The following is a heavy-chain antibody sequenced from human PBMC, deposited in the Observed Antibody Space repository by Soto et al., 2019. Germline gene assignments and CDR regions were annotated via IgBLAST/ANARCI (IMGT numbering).Heavy chain of an antibody. CDR2: ISGSGGST. CDR1: GFTFSSYA. V-gene: IGHV3-23*01. D-gene: IGHD6-25*01. J-gene: IGHJ4*02. Sequence: PGGSLRLSCAASGFTFSSYAMSWVRQAPGKGLEWVSAISGSGGSTYYADSVKGRFTISRDNSKNTLYLQMNSLRAGDTAVYYCAKDPDAATXSDYWGQGTLVTVSS. CDR3: AKDPDAATXSDY.